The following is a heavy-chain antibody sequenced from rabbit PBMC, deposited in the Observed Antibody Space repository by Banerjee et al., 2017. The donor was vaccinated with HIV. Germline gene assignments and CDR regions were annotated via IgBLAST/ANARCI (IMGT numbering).Heavy chain of an antibody. V-gene: IGHV1S43*01. J-gene: IGHJ4*01. CDR1: GFSFSSNYY. CDR2: IYTDSDGT. Sequence: QSMEESGGGLVQPEGYLALTCTASGFSFSSNYYMCWVRQAPGKGLELIACIYTDSDGTWYASWVNGRFTITRSTSLNTVTLQMTSLTAADTATYFCAREPYVGSGGATLWGPGTLVTVS. D-gene: IGHD4-2*01. CDR3: AREPYVGSGGATL.